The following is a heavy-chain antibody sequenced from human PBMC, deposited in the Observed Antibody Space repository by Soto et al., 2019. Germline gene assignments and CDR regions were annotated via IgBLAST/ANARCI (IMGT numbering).Heavy chain of an antibody. V-gene: IGHV1-18*01. CDR3: ARDLAPGNCDY. CDR2: ISAYNGNT. CDR1: GYTFTSYG. Sequence: ASVKVSCTASGYTFTSYGISLVRQAPGQGLEWMGWISAYNGNTNYAQKLQGRVTMTTDTSTSTAYMELRSLRSDDTAVYYCARDLAPGNCDYWGQGTLVTVSS. D-gene: IGHD6-13*01. J-gene: IGHJ4*02.